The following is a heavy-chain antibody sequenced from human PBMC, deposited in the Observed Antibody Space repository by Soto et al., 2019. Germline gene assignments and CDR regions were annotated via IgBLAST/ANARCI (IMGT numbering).Heavy chain of an antibody. Sequence: SQTLSLTCVISGDSVASNSAALNWIRQSPSRGLEWLGRTYYRSKWYYGYAVSVKSRITINPDTSKNQFSLQLNSVTPEDTAVYYCARIHSSSSSDMDVWGQGTTVTVS. D-gene: IGHD6-6*01. CDR1: GDSVASNSAA. CDR2: TYYRSKWYY. J-gene: IGHJ6*02. V-gene: IGHV6-1*01. CDR3: ARIHSSSSSDMDV.